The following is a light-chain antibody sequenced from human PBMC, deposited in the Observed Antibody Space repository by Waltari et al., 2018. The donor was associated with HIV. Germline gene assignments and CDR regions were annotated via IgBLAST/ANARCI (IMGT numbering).Light chain of an antibody. J-gene: IGKJ2*01. V-gene: IGKV4-1*01. CDR2: WAS. CDR1: ESVLKSSSYRNY. Sequence: DIVMTQSPDSLVVSLGERATINCKSSESVLKSSSYRNYLAWYQQKPGQRPKLLIYWASILESGVPDRFSASVSGTDFTLTITNLQAEDVAVYYCQQYSGIPYTFGQGTKLEIK. CDR3: QQYSGIPYT.